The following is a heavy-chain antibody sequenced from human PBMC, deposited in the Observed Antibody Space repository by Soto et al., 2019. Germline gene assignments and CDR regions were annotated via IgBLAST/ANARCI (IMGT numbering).Heavy chain of an antibody. CDR1: GYTFTSYA. J-gene: IGHJ6*02. Sequence: ASVKVSCKASGYTFTSYAMHWVRQAPGQRLEWMGWINAGNGNTKYSQKFQGSVTITRDTSASTAYMELSSLRSEDTAVYYCARAILGEVVAAYYYYYGMDFWGQGTTVTVSS. V-gene: IGHV1-3*01. CDR3: ARAILGEVVAAYYYYYGMDF. CDR2: INAGNGNT. D-gene: IGHD2-15*01.